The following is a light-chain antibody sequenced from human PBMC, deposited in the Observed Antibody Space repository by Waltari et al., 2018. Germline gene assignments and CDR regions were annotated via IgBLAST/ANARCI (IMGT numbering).Light chain of an antibody. CDR2: KTS. CDR1: QSIERC. Sequence: DIQMTQSPSTLSASVGERITITCRASQSIERCLAWYQQKPGKAPKLLIYKTSSLESGVASRFSGSGYGTEFTLTISSLQPDDLATYYCQEYKTYRTFGQGTKVEIK. CDR3: QEYKTYRT. J-gene: IGKJ1*01. V-gene: IGKV1-5*03.